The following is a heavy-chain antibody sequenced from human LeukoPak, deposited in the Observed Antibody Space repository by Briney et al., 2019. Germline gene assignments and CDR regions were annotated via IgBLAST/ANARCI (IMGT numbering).Heavy chain of an antibody. CDR1: GFTFSSYS. D-gene: IGHD2-8*01. CDR3: ARGLKRCPDY. J-gene: IGHJ4*02. Sequence: PGGSLRLSCAASGFTFSSYSMNWVRQAPGKGLEWVSYISSSGSTIYYADSVKGRFTISRDNAKNSLYLQMNSLRAEDTAVYYCARGLKRCPDYWGQGTLVTVSS. CDR2: ISSSGSTI. V-gene: IGHV3-48*04.